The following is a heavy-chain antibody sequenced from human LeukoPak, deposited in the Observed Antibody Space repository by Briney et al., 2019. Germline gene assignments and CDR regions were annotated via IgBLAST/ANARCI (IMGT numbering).Heavy chain of an antibody. D-gene: IGHD4-23*01. CDR2: IYPGDSDT. CDR1: GYSFTNYW. J-gene: IGHJ4*02. CDR3: ARAPDYGGNPYYFDY. Sequence: KDGESLKISCKGSGYSFTNYWIGWVRQMPGRGLEWMGIIYPGDSDTRYSPSFQGQVTISAAKSISTAYLQWSSLKASDTAMYYCARAPDYGGNPYYFDYWGQGTLVTVSS. V-gene: IGHV5-51*01.